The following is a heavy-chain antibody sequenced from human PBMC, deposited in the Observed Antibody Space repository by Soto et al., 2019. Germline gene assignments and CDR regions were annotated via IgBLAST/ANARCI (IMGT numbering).Heavy chain of an antibody. J-gene: IGHJ4*02. D-gene: IGHD6-13*01. V-gene: IGHV5-51*01. Sequence: PGESLKISCQCSGYTFSNFWIGWLRQLPGQGLEGMGIIYPGDHETRYSPSFLGKVTISAEKSINTAYLQWSSLEASDSAFYFCARSPPSSPYFDVWGQGALVTVS. CDR3: ARSPPSSPYFDV. CDR1: GYTFSNFW. CDR2: IYPGDHET.